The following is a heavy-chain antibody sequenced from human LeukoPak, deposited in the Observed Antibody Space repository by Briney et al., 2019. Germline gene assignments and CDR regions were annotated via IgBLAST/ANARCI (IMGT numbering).Heavy chain of an antibody. CDR1: GFTFDDYA. D-gene: IGHD6-6*01. J-gene: IGHJ4*02. V-gene: IGHV3-43D*03. CDR3: AKGTRSSSSGYFDY. Sequence: PGGSLRLSCAASGFTFDDYAMHRVRQAPGKGLEWVSLISWDGGSTYYADSVKGRFTISRDNSKNSLYLQMNSLRAEDTALYYCAKGTRSSSSGYFDYWGQGTLVTVSS. CDR2: ISWDGGST.